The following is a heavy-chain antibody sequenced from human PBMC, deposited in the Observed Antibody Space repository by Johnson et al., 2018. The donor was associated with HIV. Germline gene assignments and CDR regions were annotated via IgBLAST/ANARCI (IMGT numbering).Heavy chain of an antibody. CDR1: GFTFDDYG. CDR3: ARDFYAVVATPFIGSAFDI. J-gene: IGHJ3*02. D-gene: IGHD5-12*01. Sequence: VQLVESGGGVVRPGGSLRLSCAASGFTFDDYGMSWVRQAPGKGLEWGSGINWNGGSTGYADSVKGRFTISRDNAKNSLYLQMNSLRAEDTALYYCARDFYAVVATPFIGSAFDIWGQGTMVTVSS. CDR2: INWNGGST. V-gene: IGHV3-20*04.